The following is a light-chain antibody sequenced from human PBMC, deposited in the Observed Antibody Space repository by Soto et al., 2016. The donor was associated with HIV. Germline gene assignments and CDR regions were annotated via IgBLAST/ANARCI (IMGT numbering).Light chain of an antibody. Sequence: DIVMTQSPLSLPVTPGEPASISCRSSQSLLHSNGYNYLDWYLQKPGQSPQLLIYLGSNRASGVPDRFGGSGSGTDFTLKISRVEAEDVGVYYCMQTLKFWTFGQGTKVEIK. CDR1: QSLLHSNGYNY. V-gene: IGKV2-28*01. J-gene: IGKJ1*01. CDR2: LGS. CDR3: MQTLKFWT.